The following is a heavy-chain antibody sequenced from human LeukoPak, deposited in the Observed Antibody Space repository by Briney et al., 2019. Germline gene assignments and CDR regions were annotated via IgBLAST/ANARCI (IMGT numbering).Heavy chain of an antibody. J-gene: IGHJ6*02. CDR3: ARERTYCSGGSCYFYYGMDV. V-gene: IGHV3-21*01. CDR2: ISSSSSYI. Sequence: PGGSLRLSCAASGFTFSSYWMNWVRQAPGKGLEWVSSISSSSSYIYYADSVKGRFTIPRDNAKNSLYLQMNSLRVEDTAVYYCARERTYCSGGSCYFYYGMDVWGQGTTVTVSS. CDR1: GFTFSSYW. D-gene: IGHD2-15*01.